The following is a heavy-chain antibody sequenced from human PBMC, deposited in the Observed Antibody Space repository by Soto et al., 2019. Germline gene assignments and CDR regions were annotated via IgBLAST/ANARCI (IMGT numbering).Heavy chain of an antibody. Sequence: SETLSLTCTVSGGSISRGDYYWSWIRQPPGKGLERIGYIYYSGSTYYNPSLKSRDTISVDTSKNQSSLKLSSVTAADTAVYYCAREVRVYYGILTGPSPQPLGCMDVWVHGSTFAVSS. CDR3: AREVRVYYGILTGPSPQPLGCMDV. CDR2: IYYSGST. J-gene: IGHJ6*02. V-gene: IGHV4-30-4*01. CDR1: GGSISRGDYY. D-gene: IGHD3-9*01.